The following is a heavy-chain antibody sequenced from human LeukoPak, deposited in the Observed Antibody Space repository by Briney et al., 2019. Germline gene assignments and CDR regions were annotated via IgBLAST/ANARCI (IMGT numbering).Heavy chain of an antibody. CDR3: AGLVGRYSSGLYYYYFDY. Sequence: SGTLSLTCTVSGDSINSLDLWSWVRQPPGKGLEWIGEMYLSGTTHSNPSVKSRVTISIDKSKNQFFLNLSSVTAADTAVYYCAGLVGRYSSGLYYYYFDYWGQGTPVTVSS. V-gene: IGHV4-4*02. J-gene: IGHJ4*02. CDR2: MYLSGTT. CDR1: GDSINSLDL. D-gene: IGHD3-22*01.